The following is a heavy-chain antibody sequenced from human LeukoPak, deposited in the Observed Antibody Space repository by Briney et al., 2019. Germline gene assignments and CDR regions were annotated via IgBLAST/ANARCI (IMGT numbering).Heavy chain of an antibody. J-gene: IGHJ4*02. V-gene: IGHV3-23*01. Sequence: GASLRLSCAASGFTFSSYAMSWVRQAPGKGLEWVSSISDSGVYTYYADSVKGRFTISRDNSKNTLCLQMNSLRAEDTAVYYCAKERCSSNSCCVDYWGQGTLVTVSS. CDR2: ISDSGVYT. CDR1: GFTFSSYA. CDR3: AKERCSSNSCCVDY. D-gene: IGHD2-2*01.